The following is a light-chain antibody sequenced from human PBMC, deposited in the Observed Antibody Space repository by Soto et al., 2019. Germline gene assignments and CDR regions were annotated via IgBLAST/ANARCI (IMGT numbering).Light chain of an antibody. CDR2: LNSDGSH. J-gene: IGLJ3*02. CDR1: SGHNSYA. V-gene: IGLV4-69*01. Sequence: QSVLTQPPSASASLGASVKRTCTLSSGHNSYAIAWHQQQPEKGPRYLMKLNSDGSHSKGDGISDRFSGSSSGAERYLSISSLQSEDEADYFCQTWSTDMRVFCGGTQLTVL. CDR3: QTWSTDMRV.